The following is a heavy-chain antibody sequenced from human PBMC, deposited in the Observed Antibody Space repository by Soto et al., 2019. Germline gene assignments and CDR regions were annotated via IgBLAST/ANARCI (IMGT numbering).Heavy chain of an antibody. CDR2: VHYSGST. CDR3: ASLGGWGGLGP. D-gene: IGHD3-10*01. Sequence: SETLSLTCSVSGDSISDSFWSWIRQPPGKGLEWIAYVHYSGSTSYNPSLKSRVTMSIDTLKNQFSLRLTSVTAADTAVYYCASLGGWGGLGPWGQGTLVTVSS. CDR1: GDSISDSF. V-gene: IGHV4-59*01. J-gene: IGHJ5*02.